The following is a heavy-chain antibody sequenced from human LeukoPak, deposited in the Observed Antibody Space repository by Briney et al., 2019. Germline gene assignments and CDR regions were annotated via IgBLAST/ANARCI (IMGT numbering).Heavy chain of an antibody. D-gene: IGHD3-10*01. V-gene: IGHV3-23*01. Sequence: GGSLRLSCAVSGFTFNKYAMSWVRQAPGKGPEWVSTISASGDRTYYADSVKGRFTISRDNSKNTLYLQMNSLRAEDTAVYYCAKDGKYGSGSLDYWGQGTLVTVSS. J-gene: IGHJ4*02. CDR2: ISASGDRT. CDR1: GFTFNKYA. CDR3: AKDGKYGSGSLDY.